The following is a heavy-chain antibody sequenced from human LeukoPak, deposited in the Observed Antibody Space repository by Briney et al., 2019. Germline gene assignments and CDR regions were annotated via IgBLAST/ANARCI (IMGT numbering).Heavy chain of an antibody. CDR1: GYTFTGYY. CDR3: ARDLYSSGWTDAFDI. CDR2: INPNSGDT. Sequence: GASVKVSCKASGYTFTGYYMHWVRQAPGQGLEWMGWINPNSGDTNYSQKFQGRVSMTRDTSINTAYMELSRLTSDDTAVYYCARDLYSSGWTDAFDIWCQGTMVTVSS. D-gene: IGHD6-19*01. V-gene: IGHV1-2*02. J-gene: IGHJ3*02.